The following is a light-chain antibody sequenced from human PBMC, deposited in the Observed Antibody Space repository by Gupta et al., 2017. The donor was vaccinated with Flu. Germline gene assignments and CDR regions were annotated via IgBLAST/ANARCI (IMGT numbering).Light chain of an antibody. CDR3: QQRSNWPLT. J-gene: IGKJ4*01. Sequence: PATLSLSPGERAPLSCRASQSVSSYLAWYQQKPGQAPRLLIYDASNRATGIPARFSGRGSWTDFTLTISSLEPEDFAVYYCQQRSNWPLTFGGGTKVDIQ. V-gene: IGKV3-11*01. CDR2: DAS. CDR1: QSVSSY.